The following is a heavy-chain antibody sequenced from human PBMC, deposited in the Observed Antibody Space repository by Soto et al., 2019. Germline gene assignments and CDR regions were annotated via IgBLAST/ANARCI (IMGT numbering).Heavy chain of an antibody. D-gene: IGHD4-17*01. Sequence: QVQLVQSGAEVKKPGASVKVSCKASGYTFTTSGISWVRQAPGQGLEWMGWINTYNGNTHYAQRLQGRVTMTTDTYTTTVYMELRSLRSDDTAVYYCARASYGDYDYWGQGTLVTVSS. CDR3: ARASYGDYDY. J-gene: IGHJ4*02. CDR2: INTYNGNT. CDR1: GYTFTTSG. V-gene: IGHV1-18*01.